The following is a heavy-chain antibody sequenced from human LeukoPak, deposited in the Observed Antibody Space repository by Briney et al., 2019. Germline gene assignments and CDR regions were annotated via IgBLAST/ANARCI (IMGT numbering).Heavy chain of an antibody. CDR2: ISYDGSNK. CDR1: GFTFSSYG. Sequence: PGGSLRLSCAASGFTFSSYGMHWVRQAPGKGLEWVAVISYDGSNKDYADSVKGRFTISRDNSKNTLYLQMNSLRTEDTAVYYCARDGSTGWHYFEYWGQGTLVTVSS. CDR3: ARDGSTGWHYFEY. V-gene: IGHV3-30*03. D-gene: IGHD6-19*01. J-gene: IGHJ4*02.